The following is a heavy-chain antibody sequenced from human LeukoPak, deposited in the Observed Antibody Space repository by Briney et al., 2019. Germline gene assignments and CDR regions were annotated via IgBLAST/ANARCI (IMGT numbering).Heavy chain of an antibody. Sequence: SSETLSLTCTVSGGSISSGSYYWSWIRQPAGKGLEWIGRIYTSGSTNYNPSLKSRVTISVDTSKNQFSLKLSSVTAADTAVYYCAREDIVVVPAAILDYYYYYMDVWGKGTTVTVSS. J-gene: IGHJ6*03. D-gene: IGHD2-2*02. CDR2: IYTSGST. CDR1: GGSISSGSYY. CDR3: AREDIVVVPAAILDYYYYYMDV. V-gene: IGHV4-61*02.